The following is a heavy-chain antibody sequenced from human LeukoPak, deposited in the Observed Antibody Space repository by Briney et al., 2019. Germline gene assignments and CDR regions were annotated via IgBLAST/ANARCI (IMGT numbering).Heavy chain of an antibody. J-gene: IGHJ3*02. Sequence: SETLSLTCTVPGGSISSSSYYWGWIRQPPGKGLEWIGSIYYSGSTYYNPSLKSRVTISVDTSKNQFSLKLSSVTAADTAVYYCARPRTKGTDAFDIWGQGTMVTVSS. D-gene: IGHD1-14*01. CDR1: GGSISSSSYY. V-gene: IGHV4-39*01. CDR3: ARPRTKGTDAFDI. CDR2: IYYSGST.